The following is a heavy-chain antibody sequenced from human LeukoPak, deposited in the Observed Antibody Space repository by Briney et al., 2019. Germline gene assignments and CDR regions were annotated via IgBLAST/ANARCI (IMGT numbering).Heavy chain of an antibody. J-gene: IGHJ4*02. CDR3: ARYFEH. Sequence: SETLSLTCTVSGGSISSGGKYWTWIRQHPGKGLEWIGYIYHSGSTEYNPSLKSRVTISVDTSKNQFSPNLRSVTAADTAVYYCARYFEHWGQGTLVTVSS. CDR1: GGSISSGGKY. CDR2: IYHSGST. V-gene: IGHV4-31*03.